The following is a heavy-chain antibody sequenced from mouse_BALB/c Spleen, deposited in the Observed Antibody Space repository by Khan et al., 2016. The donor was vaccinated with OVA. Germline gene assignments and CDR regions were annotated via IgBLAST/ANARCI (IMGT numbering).Heavy chain of an antibody. J-gene: IGHJ3*01. V-gene: IGHV5-6*01. CDR3: ADHLTGSFAY. D-gene: IGHD4-1*01. Sequence: EVELVESGGDLEKPGGSLKLSCAASGFTFSSYSMSWVRQTPDKRLEWVASLSSGGDYTYYPDSVKGRFTLSREHATTTLYLPMSALKSEDTAMYYCADHLTGSFAYWGQGTLVTVSA. CDR2: LSSGGDYT. CDR1: GFTFSSYS.